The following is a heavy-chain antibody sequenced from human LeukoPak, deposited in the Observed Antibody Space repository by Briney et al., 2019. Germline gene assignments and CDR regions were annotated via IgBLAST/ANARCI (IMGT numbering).Heavy chain of an antibody. J-gene: IGHJ3*02. CDR2: IWYDGSNK. V-gene: IGHV3-33*01. Sequence: GGSLRLSCAASGFIFSGYGMHWVRQAPGKGLEWVAVIWYDGSNKYYADSVKGRFTISRDNSKNTLYLQMNSLRAEDTAVYYCARELYYDNGGGAFDIWGQGTMVTVSS. CDR1: GFIFSGYG. D-gene: IGHD3-9*01. CDR3: ARELYYDNGGGAFDI.